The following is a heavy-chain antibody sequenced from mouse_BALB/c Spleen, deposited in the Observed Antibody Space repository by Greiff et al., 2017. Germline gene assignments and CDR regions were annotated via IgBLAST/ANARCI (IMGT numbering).Heavy chain of an antibody. CDR3: ARGGDYGYFDY. CDR2: IAPGSGST. CDR1: GYTFTSYW. J-gene: IGHJ2*01. D-gene: IGHD2-13*01. V-gene: IGHV1S41*01. Sequence: DLVKPGASVKLSCKASGYTFTSYWINWIKQRPGQGLEWIGRIAPGSGSTYYNEMFKGKATLTVDTSSSTAYIQLSSLSSEDSAVYFCARGGDYGYFDYWGQGTTVTVSS.